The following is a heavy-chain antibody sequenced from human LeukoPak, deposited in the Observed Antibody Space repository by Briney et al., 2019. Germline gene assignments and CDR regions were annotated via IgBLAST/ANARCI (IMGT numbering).Heavy chain of an antibody. CDR2: TYYRSKWYN. CDR3: ARVEVGATGDYYYYGVDV. V-gene: IGHV6-1*01. D-gene: IGHD1-26*01. CDR1: GDSVSSNSAD. Sequence: SQTLSLTCALSGDSVSSNSADWNWIRQSPSRGLEWLGRTYYRSKWYNDYAVSVKSRITINPDTSKNQFSLQLNSVTPEDTAVYYCARVEVGATGDYYYYGVDVWGRGTTVTVSS. J-gene: IGHJ6*02.